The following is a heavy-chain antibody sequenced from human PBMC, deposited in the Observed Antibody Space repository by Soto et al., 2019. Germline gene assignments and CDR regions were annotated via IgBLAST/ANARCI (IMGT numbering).Heavy chain of an antibody. CDR3: ASAQNWGVRPYNWFDP. V-gene: IGHV1-69*01. D-gene: IGHD7-27*01. J-gene: IGHJ5*02. CDR1: GGTFSSYA. CDR2: IITIFGTA. Sequence: QVQLVQSGAEVKKPGSSVKVSCKASGGTFSSYAISWVRQAPGQGLEWMGGIITIFGTANYAQKFQGRVTITADESTSTAYMELSSLRSEDTAVYYCASAQNWGVRPYNWFDPWGQGTLVTVSS.